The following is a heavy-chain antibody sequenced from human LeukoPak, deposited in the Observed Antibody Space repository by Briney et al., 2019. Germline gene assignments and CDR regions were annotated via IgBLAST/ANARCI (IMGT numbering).Heavy chain of an antibody. CDR1: GDSVSSNSAA. Sequence: SQTLSLTCAISGDSVSSNSAAWNWIRQSPSRGLEWLGRTYYRSKWYNDYAVSVKSRITINPDTSKNQFSLQLNSVTPEDTAVYYCARDSLSYNSGWYHRGYFQHWGQGTLVTVSS. J-gene: IGHJ1*01. D-gene: IGHD6-19*01. CDR3: ARDSLSYNSGWYHRGYFQH. CDR2: TYYRSKWYN. V-gene: IGHV6-1*01.